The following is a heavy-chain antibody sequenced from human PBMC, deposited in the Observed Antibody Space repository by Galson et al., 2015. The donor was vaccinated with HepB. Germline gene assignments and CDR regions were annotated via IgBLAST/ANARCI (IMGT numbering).Heavy chain of an antibody. CDR1: GLTKYA. J-gene: IGHJ1*01. V-gene: IGHV3-23*01. CDR3: AKTTGRFSADFF. Sequence: SLRLSCAASGLTKYATTWVRQAPGKGLEWVSTIGGNDGTTYYADSVKGRFTISRDNSKNTLYLLMNSLRVEDTAIYYCAKTTGRFSADFFWGQGTLVTVSS. CDR2: IGGNDGTT. D-gene: IGHD7-27*01.